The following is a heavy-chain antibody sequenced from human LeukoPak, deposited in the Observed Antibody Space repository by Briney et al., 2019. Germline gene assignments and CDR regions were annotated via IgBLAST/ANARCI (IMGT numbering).Heavy chain of an antibody. D-gene: IGHD2-15*01. J-gene: IGHJ4*02. CDR2: ISYDGSDK. Sequence: PGRSLRLSCAASGFTFSSYGMHWVRQAPGKGLEWVALISYDGSDKYYADSVKGRFTISRDNSKNTLYLQMNSLRAEDTAMYSCATLLLGVGGDYWGQGTLVIVSS. V-gene: IGHV3-30*03. CDR1: GFTFSSYG. CDR3: ATLLLGVGGDY.